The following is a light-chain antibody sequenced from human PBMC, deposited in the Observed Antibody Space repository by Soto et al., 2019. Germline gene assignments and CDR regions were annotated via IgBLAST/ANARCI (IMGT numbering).Light chain of an antibody. V-gene: IGLV2-11*01. CDR3: CSYAGSYTV. Sequence: QSALTQPRSVSGSPGQSVTISCTGTSSDVGGYNYVSWYQQQPGKPPNLMIFDVSKRPSGVPARFSGSKSGNTASMTISGIQAEEEEDYYCCSYAGSYTVFGEGTKVTVL. CDR1: SSDVGGYNY. J-gene: IGLJ2*01. CDR2: DVS.